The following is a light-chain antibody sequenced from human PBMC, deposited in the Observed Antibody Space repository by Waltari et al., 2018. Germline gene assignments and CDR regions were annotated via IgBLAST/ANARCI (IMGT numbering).Light chain of an antibody. V-gene: IGKV4-1*01. CDR3: QQYYSPPHT. CDR1: QSVLYNSNNKHY. J-gene: IGKJ2*01. CDR2: WAS. Sequence: DIVMTQSPDSLAMSLGERATLDCKSSQSVLYNSNNKHYLAWFQQKPGQPPKLLIYWASTRESGVPDRFTGSGSGTHFTLTISSLQAEDVAVYYCQQYYSPPHTFGQGTKLEIK.